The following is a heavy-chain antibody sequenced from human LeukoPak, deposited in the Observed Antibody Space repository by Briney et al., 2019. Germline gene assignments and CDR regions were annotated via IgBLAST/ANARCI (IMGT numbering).Heavy chain of an antibody. V-gene: IGHV4-59*08. CDR3: ARQLPCSGGTCSWFDP. D-gene: IGHD2-15*01. Sequence: SETLSLTCTVSGGSISSYYWSWIRQPPGKGLEWIGYIYYSGSANYSPSLESRVTISVDTSKNQFSLNLKSVTAADTAVYYCARQLPCSGGTCSWFDPWGQGTLVTVSS. J-gene: IGHJ5*02. CDR1: GGSISSYY. CDR2: IYYSGSA.